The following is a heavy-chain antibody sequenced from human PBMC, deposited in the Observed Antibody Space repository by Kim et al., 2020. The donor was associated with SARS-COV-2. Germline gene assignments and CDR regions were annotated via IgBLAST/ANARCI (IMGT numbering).Heavy chain of an antibody. Sequence: ASVKVSCKASGYTFTSYYMHWVRQAPGQGLEWMGIINPSGGSTSYAQKFQGRVTMTRDTSTSTVYMELSSLRSEDTAVYYCARDFTTVTTLDYYYGMDAWGQGTTVTVSS. D-gene: IGHD4-17*01. V-gene: IGHV1-46*01. CDR2: INPSGGST. J-gene: IGHJ6*02. CDR1: GYTFTSYY. CDR3: ARDFTTVTTLDYYYGMDA.